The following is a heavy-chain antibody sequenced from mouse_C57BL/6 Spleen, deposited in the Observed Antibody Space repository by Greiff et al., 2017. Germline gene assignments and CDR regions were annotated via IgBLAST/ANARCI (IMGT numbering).Heavy chain of an antibody. Sequence: EVKLQESGPGLVKPSQSLSLTCSVTGYSITSGYYWNWIRQFPGNKLEWMGYISYDGSNNYNPSLKNRISITRDTSKNQFFLKLNSVTTEDTATYYCARNYGSRYFDVWGTGTTVTVSS. CDR2: ISYDGSN. CDR1: GYSITSGYY. V-gene: IGHV3-6*01. J-gene: IGHJ1*03. CDR3: ARNYGSRYFDV. D-gene: IGHD1-1*01.